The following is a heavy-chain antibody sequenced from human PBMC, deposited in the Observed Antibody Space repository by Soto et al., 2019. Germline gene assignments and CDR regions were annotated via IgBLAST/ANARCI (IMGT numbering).Heavy chain of an antibody. CDR3: AREPYGDYSGY. V-gene: IGHV1-69*08. Sequence: QVQLVQSGAEVKKPGSSAKVSCKASGGTFSSYSINWVRQAPGQGLEWMGRITPILGIANYAQKFQGRVTITADKSTSTAYMELSSLRSEDTAVYYCAREPYGDYSGYWGQGTLVTVSS. J-gene: IGHJ4*02. CDR1: GGTFSSYS. CDR2: ITPILGIA. D-gene: IGHD4-17*01.